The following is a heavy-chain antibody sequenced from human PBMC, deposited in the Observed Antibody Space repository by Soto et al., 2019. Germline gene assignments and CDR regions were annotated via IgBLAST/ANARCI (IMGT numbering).Heavy chain of an antibody. CDR1: GVSFNNNG. D-gene: IGHD3-10*01. CDR2: VSPPFRTS. CDR3: AIVLYYGSGSYSPYGMDV. V-gene: IGHV1-69*01. J-gene: IGHJ6*02. Sequence: QVQLVQSGAEVKKPGSSVKVSCKTSGVSFNNNGIGWVRQAPGHGLEWMGGVSPPFRTSNYARQCQGRISITADASTCTVNMELSRLTSEDTAQYYCAIVLYYGSGSYSPYGMDVWGQGTTVTVSS.